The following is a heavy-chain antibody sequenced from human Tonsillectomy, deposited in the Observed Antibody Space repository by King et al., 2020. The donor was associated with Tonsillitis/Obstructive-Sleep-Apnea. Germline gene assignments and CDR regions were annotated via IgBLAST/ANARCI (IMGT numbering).Heavy chain of an antibody. D-gene: IGHD3-10*01. V-gene: IGHV3-15*01. CDR1: GFTFINAW. CDR3: TTLWFREFETDY. Sequence: VQLVESGGGLVKPGGSLRLSCAASGFTFINAWMSWVRQAPGKGLEWVGRIKRKTDGGTTDYAAPVKGRFTISRDDSKNTLYLQMNSLKTEDTAVYYCTTLWFREFETDYWGQGTLVTVSS. CDR2: IKRKTDGGTT. J-gene: IGHJ4*02.